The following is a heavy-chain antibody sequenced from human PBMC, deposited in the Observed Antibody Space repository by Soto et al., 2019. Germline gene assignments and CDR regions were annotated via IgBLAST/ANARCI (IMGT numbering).Heavy chain of an antibody. CDR1: RFSFSNYA. CDR3: STDPTGDYIGAFDN. V-gene: IGHV3-23*01. CDR2: ITGSGGGT. J-gene: IGHJ3*02. Sequence: GVSLRLSCARSRFSFSNYAMTWARQAPGEGLEWVSSITGSGGGTTYADSVKGRCTISRDNSKNILYLQMDSLRADDTAVYYCSTDPTGDYIGAFDNWGQGTMVTV. D-gene: IGHD4-17*01.